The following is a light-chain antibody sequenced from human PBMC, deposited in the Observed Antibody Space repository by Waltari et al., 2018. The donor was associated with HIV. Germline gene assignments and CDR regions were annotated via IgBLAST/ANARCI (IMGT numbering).Light chain of an antibody. V-gene: IGLV2-14*01. CDR3: SSRTSGTSFYV. CDR2: EVF. CDR1: SSALGGYNS. Sequence: QSALTQPASVSGSPGQSITISCTGTSSALGGYNSVSWYQQHPGKVPKLLIYEVFYGPSGVSNRFSSSKSGNTASLTISGLQAEDEADYYCSSRTSGTSFYVFGTGTRVTV. J-gene: IGLJ1*01.